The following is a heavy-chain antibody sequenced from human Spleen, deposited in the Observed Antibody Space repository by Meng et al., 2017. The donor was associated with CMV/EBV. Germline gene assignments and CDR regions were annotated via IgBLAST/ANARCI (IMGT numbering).Heavy chain of an antibody. D-gene: IGHD4-17*01. V-gene: IGHV4-30-4*08. CDR3: ATATVTTYWYFDL. CDR2: IYYSGST. CDR1: GGSISSGDYY. Sequence: GGSISSGDYYWSWIRQPPGKGLEWIGYIYYSGSTYYNPSLKSRVSISVDTSKSQFSLKLNSVTATDTAVYYCATATVTTYWYFDLWGRGTLVTVSS. J-gene: IGHJ2*01.